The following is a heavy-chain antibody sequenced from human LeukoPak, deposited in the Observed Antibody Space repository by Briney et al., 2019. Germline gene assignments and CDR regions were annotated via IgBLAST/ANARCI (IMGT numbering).Heavy chain of an antibody. J-gene: IGHJ4*02. D-gene: IGHD1-26*01. V-gene: IGHV4-59*01. CDR2: IYYSGST. CDR3: ARGGIVGASGGLDY. CDR1: GGSISSYD. Sequence: SETLSLTCTVSGGSISSYDWSWIRQPPGKGLMCTAYIYYSGSTNYNPSLKSRVTISVDTCKNQFSLKLSSVTAADTAVYYRARGGIVGASGGLDYWGQGTLVTVSS.